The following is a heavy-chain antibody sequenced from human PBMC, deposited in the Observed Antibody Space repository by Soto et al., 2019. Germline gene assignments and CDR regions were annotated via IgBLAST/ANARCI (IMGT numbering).Heavy chain of an antibody. CDR1: GYTFTSYD. J-gene: IGHJ6*04. CDR2: MNPNSGNT. CDR3: ASALVFLQASTPYYSLQSV. V-gene: IGHV1-8*01. Sequence: ASVKVSCKASGYTFTSYDINWVRQATGQGLEWMGWMNPNSGNTGYAQKFQGRVTMTRNTSISTAYMELSSLRSEDTAVYYCASALVFLQASTPYYSLQSVCGKGTSVPVSS. D-gene: IGHD1-26*01.